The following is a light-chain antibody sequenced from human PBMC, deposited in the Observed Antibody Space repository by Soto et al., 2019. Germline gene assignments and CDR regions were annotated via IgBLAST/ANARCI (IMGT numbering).Light chain of an antibody. Sequence: EIVLTQSPGTLSVSPGERVTLSCRASQSVDIDVAGYQQNPGQATRLRSDGASHRATDMPGRFRGSGAGAECTLTISSLQSEESAVYYCQQYRGWPRTFGQGTKVDIK. V-gene: IGKV3D-15*01. CDR1: QSVDID. J-gene: IGKJ1*01. CDR2: GAS. CDR3: QQYRGWPRT.